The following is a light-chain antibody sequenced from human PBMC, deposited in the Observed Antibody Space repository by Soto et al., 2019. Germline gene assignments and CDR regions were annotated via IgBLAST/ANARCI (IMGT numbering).Light chain of an antibody. CDR2: AAS. V-gene: IGKV1-39*01. CDR1: ENIRSY. J-gene: IGKJ1*01. Sequence: IQMTQSPSSLSASVGDRVTITCRASENIRSYLNWYLHKPGKAPKLLIYAASTLQSGVPSRFSGSGSETHFTLTISNLQPEDCATYFCQQSYNSPPTFGQGTKVDIK. CDR3: QQSYNSPPT.